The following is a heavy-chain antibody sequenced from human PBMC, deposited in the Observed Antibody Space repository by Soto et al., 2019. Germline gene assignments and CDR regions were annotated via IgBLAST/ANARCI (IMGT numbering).Heavy chain of an antibody. CDR3: ARKYVNGGNSGANYFDY. J-gene: IGHJ4*02. V-gene: IGHV4-30-4*01. D-gene: IGHD2-21*02. CDR2: IYYSGNT. CDR1: VGSISRGDYY. Sequence: LSLTCTVSVGSISRGDYYWRWIRQPPGTGLEWIGHIYYSGNTYYNPSLKRRVTIPVDTSKQQFSLKLTAVTAADTAVYYFARKYVNGGNSGANYFDYWGQGTLVTVSS.